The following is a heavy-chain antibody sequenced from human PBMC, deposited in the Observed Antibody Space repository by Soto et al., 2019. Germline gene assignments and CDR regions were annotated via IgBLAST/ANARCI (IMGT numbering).Heavy chain of an antibody. CDR2: IYYSVST. J-gene: IGHJ6*02. V-gene: IGHV4-59*01. D-gene: IGHD1-26*01. CDR3: ARSEGANLRRDHCYYYGSEV. Sequence: SATLPLTCTVCGGCSSSYYWSWIRQRPGKGLAWIGYIYYSVSTNYNPSLKSRVTISVDTSKNQFSLKLSSVTAADTAVYYCARSEGANLRRDHCYYYGSEVLGQGTTV. CDR1: GGCSSSYY.